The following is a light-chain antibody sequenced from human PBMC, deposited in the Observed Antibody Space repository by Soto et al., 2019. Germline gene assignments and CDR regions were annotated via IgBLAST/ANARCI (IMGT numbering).Light chain of an antibody. Sequence: DIQETQSPSSLSASVGDRLTISCRASQNIENYLNRYRHKPGKAPELLILSASIVQSGVPSRFSGAGFRTDFTLSISSLQSEDFTTFFCQHSYSIPITFGGGTKVDI. J-gene: IGKJ4*01. CDR1: QNIENY. CDR2: SAS. CDR3: QHSYSIPIT. V-gene: IGKV1-39*01.